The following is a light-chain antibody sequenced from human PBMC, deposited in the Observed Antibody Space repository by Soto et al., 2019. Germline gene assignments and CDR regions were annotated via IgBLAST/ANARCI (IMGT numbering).Light chain of an antibody. V-gene: IGLV2-14*01. CDR1: RRDVGGYNY. CDR2: EVT. CDR3: SSYTISNTLPFV. Sequence: QSVLTQPASVSGSPGQSITISCTGTRRDVGGYNYVSWYQQYPGKPPKLLIYEVTHRPSGVSNRFSGSKSGNTASLTISGIQAEDEADYYCSSYTISNTLPFVFGTGNKVTVL. J-gene: IGLJ1*01.